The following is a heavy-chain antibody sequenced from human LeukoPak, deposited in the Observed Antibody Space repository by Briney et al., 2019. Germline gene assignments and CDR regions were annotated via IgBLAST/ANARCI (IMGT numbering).Heavy chain of an antibody. CDR1: GYTFSSYY. CDR3: SSPKSPYQGTGPHN. V-gene: IGHV1-46*01. J-gene: IGHJ4*02. Sequence: GASVKVSCKASGYTFSSYYIQWVRQAPGQGLQWMGVINPSGSNSRYAEEFQGRVTMTRDTSTNTVNMELSSLRSNDTAVYYCSSPKSPYQGTGPHNSGQGTQVTVSS. D-gene: IGHD2-8*02. CDR2: INPSGSNS.